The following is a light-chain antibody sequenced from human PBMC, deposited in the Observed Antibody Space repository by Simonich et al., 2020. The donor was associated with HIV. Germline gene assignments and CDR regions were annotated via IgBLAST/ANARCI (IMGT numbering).Light chain of an antibody. Sequence: QPVLTQPPSASASLGASVPLTCTLNSGYSNYTVVWYQQRPGKGPRFVMRVGTGGIVGSKGDGIPDRLSGLGSGLNRYLTIKNIQEEDESDYHCGADHGSGSNFVWVFGGGTKLTVL. CDR1: SGYSNYT. J-gene: IGLJ3*02. V-gene: IGLV9-49*03. CDR3: GADHGSGSNFVWV. CDR2: VGTGGIVG.